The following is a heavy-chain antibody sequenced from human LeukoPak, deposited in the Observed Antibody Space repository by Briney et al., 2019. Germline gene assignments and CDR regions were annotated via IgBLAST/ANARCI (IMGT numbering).Heavy chain of an antibody. D-gene: IGHD3-10*01. CDR1: GGTFGSYA. Sequence: GASVKVSCKASGGTFGSYAISWVRQAPGQGLEWMGWINTNTGNPTYAQGFTGRFVFSLDTSVTTAYLQISSLKAEDTAVYYCARDGSGTYYKASLDYWGQGTLVTVSS. J-gene: IGHJ4*02. V-gene: IGHV7-4-1*02. CDR3: ARDGSGTYYKASLDY. CDR2: INTNTGNP.